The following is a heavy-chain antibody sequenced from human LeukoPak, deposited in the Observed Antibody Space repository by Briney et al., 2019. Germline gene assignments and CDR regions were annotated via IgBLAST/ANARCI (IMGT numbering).Heavy chain of an antibody. Sequence: GGSLRLSCTSSGFTLEDYALTWLRQAPGKGREWLGFIRTKFYGGTADYAASVKDRFTISRDDYKNIAYLQMDGLKSEDTALYYCARVGRDRGFDIWGQGTAVTVSS. V-gene: IGHV3-49*03. CDR1: GFTLEDYA. CDR3: ARVGRDRGFDI. J-gene: IGHJ3*02. D-gene: IGHD3-10*01. CDR2: IRTKFYGGTA.